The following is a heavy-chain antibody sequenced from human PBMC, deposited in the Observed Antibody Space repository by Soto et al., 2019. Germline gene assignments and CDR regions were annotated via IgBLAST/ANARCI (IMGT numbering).Heavy chain of an antibody. V-gene: IGHV3-21*01. Sequence: GRSLRLSCAASGFTLSVYNVNWVRQVPGKGLEWVSFINTGGTSMFYADSVKGVFTVARDNAKNSLFLQMNSLRVEDTAVYYCVKEYSVESYFGHWGQGTLVTVSS. CDR1: GFTLSVYN. D-gene: IGHD6-13*01. CDR3: VKEYSVESYFGH. J-gene: IGHJ4*01. CDR2: INTGGTSM.